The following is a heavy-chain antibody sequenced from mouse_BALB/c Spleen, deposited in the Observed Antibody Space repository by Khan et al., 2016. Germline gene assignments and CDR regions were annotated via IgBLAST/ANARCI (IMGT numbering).Heavy chain of an antibody. D-gene: IGHD1-2*01. CDR1: GYAFSSYW. CDR3: ARGGASYNYGLVY. V-gene: IGHV1-80*01. J-gene: IGHJ2*01. Sequence: QVQLQQSGAELVRPGSSVKISCKASGYAFSSYWMNWVKQRPGQGLEWIGQIYPGDGDTNYHGNFKGKATLTADKSSSTAYMQLSSLTSEDSAVYFCARGGASYNYGLVYWGQGTTLTVSS. CDR2: IYPGDGDT.